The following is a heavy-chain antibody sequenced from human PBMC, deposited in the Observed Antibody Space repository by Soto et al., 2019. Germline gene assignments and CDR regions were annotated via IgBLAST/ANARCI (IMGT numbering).Heavy chain of an antibody. CDR2: VSSSSSYI. CDR3: TSQHRARAGAFDI. J-gene: IGHJ3*02. Sequence: PGGSLRLSCAASGFTFDNYAMHWVRQAPGKGLEWVSSVSSSSSYIYYADSVKGRFTISRDNAKNSLYLQMNSLRAEDTAVYYCTSQHRARAGAFDICGQGTMVTVSS. V-gene: IGHV3-21*01. D-gene: IGHD1-1*01. CDR1: GFTFDNYA.